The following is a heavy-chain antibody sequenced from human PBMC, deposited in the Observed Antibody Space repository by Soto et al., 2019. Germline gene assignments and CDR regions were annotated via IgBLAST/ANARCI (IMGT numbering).Heavy chain of an antibody. CDR1: GGSLSSGF. V-gene: IGHV4-59*01. J-gene: IGHJ4*02. D-gene: IGHD5-12*01. CDR3: TVGGGWLMDY. CDR2: IHYSGST. Sequence: QVQLQESGPGLVKPSETLSLTCSVSGGSLSSGFWGWFRQPPGKGLEWIGFIHYSGSTTYNPSLTSRLTISLDTSKNHFSLRLSSVTAADTALYYCTVGGGWLMDYWGQGTLVTVSS.